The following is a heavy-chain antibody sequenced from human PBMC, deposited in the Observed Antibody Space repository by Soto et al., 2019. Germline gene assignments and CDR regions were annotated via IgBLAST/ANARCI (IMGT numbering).Heavy chain of an antibody. J-gene: IGHJ4*02. CDR3: AREVTMVRDFDY. CDR2: IYYNGIT. Sequence: PSETLSLTCTVSGDSISRGNFYWSWIRHSPGRGLEWIGSIYYNGITYYNPSLKSRVAMSVNTSKIQFSLRLSSVTAADTAVYYCAREVTMVRDFDYWGQGTLVTVS. V-gene: IGHV4-30-4*01. CDR1: GDSISRGNFY. D-gene: IGHD3-10*01.